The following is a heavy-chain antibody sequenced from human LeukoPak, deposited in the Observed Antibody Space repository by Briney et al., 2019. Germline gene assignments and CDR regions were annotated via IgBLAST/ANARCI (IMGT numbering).Heavy chain of an antibody. V-gene: IGHV3-21*01. D-gene: IGHD6-13*01. CDR3: AGERTSYSPDAFDI. CDR2: ISSSSSYI. CDR1: GFTFSSYS. Sequence: GGSLRLSCTASGFTFSSYSMNWVRQAPGKGLEWVSSISSSSSYIYYADSVRGRFTISRDNSKNSLYLQMNSLRAEDTAVYYCAGERTSYSPDAFDIWGQGTMVTVSS. J-gene: IGHJ3*02.